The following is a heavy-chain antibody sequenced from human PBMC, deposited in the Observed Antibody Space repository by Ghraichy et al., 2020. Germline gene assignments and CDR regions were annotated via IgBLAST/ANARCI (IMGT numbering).Heavy chain of an antibody. CDR1: GYTFTSYA. V-gene: IGHV1-3*01. CDR3: AREYYEILTGYYKLFDS. D-gene: IGHD3-9*01. Sequence: ASVKVSCKASGYTFTSYAMHWVRQAPGQRLEWMGWINAGNGNTNYSQKFQGRVTITRDTSASTAYMELSSLRSEDTAVYYCAREYYEILTGYYKLFDSWGQGRLVTVSS. CDR2: INAGNGNT. J-gene: IGHJ4*02.